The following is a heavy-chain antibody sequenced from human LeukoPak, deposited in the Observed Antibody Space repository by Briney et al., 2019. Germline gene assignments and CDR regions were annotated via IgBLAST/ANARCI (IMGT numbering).Heavy chain of an antibody. CDR1: GFIFSSYG. Sequence: GGSLRLSCAASGFIFSSYGMHWVRQAPGKGLEWVAVIWYDGSNKYYADSVKGRFTISRDNSKNTLYLQMNSLRAEDTAVYYCARGGPRRKWLHKTSYYYYGMDVWGQGTTVTVSS. CDR3: ARGGPRRKWLHKTSYYYYGMDV. J-gene: IGHJ6*02. V-gene: IGHV3-33*01. D-gene: IGHD5-12*01. CDR2: IWYDGSNK.